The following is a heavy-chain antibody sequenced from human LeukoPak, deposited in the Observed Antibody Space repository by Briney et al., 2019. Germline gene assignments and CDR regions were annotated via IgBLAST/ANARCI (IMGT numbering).Heavy chain of an antibody. J-gene: IGHJ4*02. CDR2: ITPYNGNT. CDR3: ARGMVRGVTYLAY. Sequence: GGSVTVSCTASGYTFTSYGISWVRQAPGKGVEWIGSITPYNGNTNYAQTLQAILTMPTDTSTSPAYMELRSLRSDDTAVYSCARGMVRGVTYLAYWGQGTLVTVSS. CDR1: GYTFTSYG. D-gene: IGHD3-10*01. V-gene: IGHV1-18*01.